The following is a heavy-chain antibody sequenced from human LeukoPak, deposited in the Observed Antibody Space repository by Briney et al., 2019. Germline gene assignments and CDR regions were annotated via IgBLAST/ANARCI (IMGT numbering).Heavy chain of an antibody. Sequence: GGSLRLSCAASGFTFDDYAMHWVRQAPGKGLEWVSGISWNSGSIGYADSVKARFTISRDNAKNSLYLQMNSLRAEDTALYYCAKALHCSSTSCYKGGFDYWGQGTLVTVSS. J-gene: IGHJ4*02. CDR3: AKALHCSSTSCYKGGFDY. D-gene: IGHD2-2*02. CDR2: ISWNSGSI. V-gene: IGHV3-9*01. CDR1: GFTFDDYA.